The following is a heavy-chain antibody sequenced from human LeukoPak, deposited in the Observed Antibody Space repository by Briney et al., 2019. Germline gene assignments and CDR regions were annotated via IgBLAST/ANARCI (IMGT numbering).Heavy chain of an antibody. CDR2: IYYSGST. J-gene: IGHJ3*02. Sequence: SETLSLTCTVSGGSISSGDYYWSWIRQPPGKGLEWIGYIYYSGSTYYNPSLKSRVTISVDTSKNQFPLKLSSVTAADTAVYYCARVNWNDAFDIWGQGTMVTVSS. V-gene: IGHV4-30-4*08. CDR1: GGSISSGDYY. D-gene: IGHD1-1*01. CDR3: ARVNWNDAFDI.